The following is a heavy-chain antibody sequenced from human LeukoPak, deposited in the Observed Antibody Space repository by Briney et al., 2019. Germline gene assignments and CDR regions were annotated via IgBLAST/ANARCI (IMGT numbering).Heavy chain of an antibody. J-gene: IGHJ6*03. V-gene: IGHV3-48*01. CDR1: GFTFSSYS. Sequence: DPGGSLRLSCAASGFTFSSYSMNWVRQAPGKGLEWVSYISSSSSTIYYADSVKGRFTISRDNAKNSLYLQMNSLRAEDTAVYYCARYYYDSSGYSPYYYYYYMDVWGKGTTVTVSS. CDR2: ISSSSSTI. CDR3: ARYYYDSSGYSPYYYYYYMDV. D-gene: IGHD3-22*01.